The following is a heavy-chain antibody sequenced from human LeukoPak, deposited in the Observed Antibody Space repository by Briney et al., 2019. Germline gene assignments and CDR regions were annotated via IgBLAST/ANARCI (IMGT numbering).Heavy chain of an antibody. D-gene: IGHD4-17*01. Sequence: GGSLRLSCAASGFTVSSNYMSWVRQAPGKGLEWVSVIYSGGDTYYADSVKGRFTISRDNSKNTLYLQMNSLRVEDTAVYYCTTADYGDYDFWGQGTLVTVSS. CDR1: GFTVSSNY. V-gene: IGHV3-53*01. J-gene: IGHJ4*02. CDR3: TTADYGDYDF. CDR2: IYSGGDT.